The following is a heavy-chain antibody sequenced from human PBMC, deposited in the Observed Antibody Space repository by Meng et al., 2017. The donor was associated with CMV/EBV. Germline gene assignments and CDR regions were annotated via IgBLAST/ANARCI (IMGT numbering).Heavy chain of an antibody. J-gene: IGHJ4*02. Sequence: VHLVQSGAEVKKPGSLVKVSCKASGGTFSSYAISLVRQAPGEGLEGMGGIIPIFGTANYAQKFQGRVTITADESTSTAYMELSRLRSEDTAVYYCASADDIGMDYWGQGTLVTVSS. D-gene: IGHD3-9*01. V-gene: IGHV1-69*12. CDR2: IIPIFGTA. CDR1: GGTFSSYA. CDR3: ASADDIGMDY.